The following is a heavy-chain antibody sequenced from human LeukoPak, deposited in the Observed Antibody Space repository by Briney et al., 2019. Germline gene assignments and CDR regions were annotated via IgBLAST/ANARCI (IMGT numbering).Heavy chain of an antibody. CDR1: GGSMTTHH. Sequence: SETLSLTCTVSGGSMTTHHWNWIRQTPGKGLEWIGYVFDSGRTKVKPSLTSRVTLSTDTSKNQLSLRLSSVTASDTAVYYCTTIKRGDIFGYFDFWGQGILVTVSS. V-gene: IGHV4-59*11. J-gene: IGHJ4*02. CDR3: TTIKRGDIFGYFDF. CDR2: VFDSGRT. D-gene: IGHD5-18*01.